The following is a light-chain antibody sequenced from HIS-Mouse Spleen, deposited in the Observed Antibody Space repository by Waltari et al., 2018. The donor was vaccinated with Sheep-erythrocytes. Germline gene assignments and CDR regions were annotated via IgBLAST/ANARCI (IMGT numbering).Light chain of an antibody. CDR3: CSYAGSYNHV. CDR2: DVS. CDR1: SSDVGGYNY. J-gene: IGLJ1*01. V-gene: IGLV2-11*01. Sequence: QSALTQPRSVSGSPGQSVTISCTGTSSDVGGYNYVSWYQQNPGKAPKPMIYDVSKRPSGVPDRCSGSKSGHTASLTISGLQAEDEADYYCCSYAGSYNHVFATGTKVTVL.